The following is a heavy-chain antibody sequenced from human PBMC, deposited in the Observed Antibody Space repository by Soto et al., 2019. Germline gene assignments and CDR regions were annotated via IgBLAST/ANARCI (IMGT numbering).Heavy chain of an antibody. J-gene: IGHJ6*02. V-gene: IGHV1-69*13. Sequence: SVKVSCKASGGTFSSYAISWVRQAPGQGLEWMGGIIPIFGTANYAQKFQGRVTITADESTSTAYMELSSLRSEDTAVYYCARPAAAGSQDYYYYGMDVWGQGTMVTVSS. CDR1: GGTFSSYA. CDR3: ARPAAAGSQDYYYYGMDV. D-gene: IGHD6-13*01. CDR2: IIPIFGTA.